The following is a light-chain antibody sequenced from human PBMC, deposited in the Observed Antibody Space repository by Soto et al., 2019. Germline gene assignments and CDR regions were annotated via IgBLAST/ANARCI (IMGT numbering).Light chain of an antibody. Sequence: QSVLTQSPSVSGAPGQRVTISCTGSSSNIGAGYDVHWYQQLPGTPPKLLIYGYFNRPSGVPDRFSGSKSGTSASLAITGLQAEDEAGYYCQSYDSSLSGVVFGGGTKLTVL. V-gene: IGLV1-40*01. CDR2: GYF. J-gene: IGLJ2*01. CDR1: SSNIGAGYD. CDR3: QSYDSSLSGVV.